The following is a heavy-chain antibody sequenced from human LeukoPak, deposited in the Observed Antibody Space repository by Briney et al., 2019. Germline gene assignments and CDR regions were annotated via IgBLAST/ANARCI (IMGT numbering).Heavy chain of an antibody. D-gene: IGHD4-17*01. CDR3: ARGLTVTTRN. V-gene: IGHV3-7*01. CDR1: GFTFNAHA. Sequence: PGGSLRLSCEASGFTFNAHAMNWVRQAPGKGLEWVANIKQDGSEKYYVDSLKGRFTISRDNAKNSLYLQMNSLRAEDTAVYYCARGLTVTTRNWGQGTLVTVSS. J-gene: IGHJ4*02. CDR2: IKQDGSEK.